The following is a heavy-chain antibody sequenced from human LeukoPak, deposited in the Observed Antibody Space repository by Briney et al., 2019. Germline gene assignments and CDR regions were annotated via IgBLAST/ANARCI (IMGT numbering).Heavy chain of an antibody. Sequence: PGGSLRLSCAASGFTFSSYAMSWVRQAPGKGLEWVSAISGSGGSTYYADSVKGRLTISRDNSKNTLYLQRNSLRAEDTAVYYCAKEPPGIAAAGWVFDYWGQGTLVTVSS. CDR2: ISGSGGST. D-gene: IGHD6-13*01. CDR1: GFTFSSYA. V-gene: IGHV3-23*01. CDR3: AKEPPGIAAAGWVFDY. J-gene: IGHJ4*02.